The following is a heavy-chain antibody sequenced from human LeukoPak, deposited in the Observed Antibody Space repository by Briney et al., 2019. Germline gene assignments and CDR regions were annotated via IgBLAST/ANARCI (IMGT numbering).Heavy chain of an antibody. CDR1: GFTFSRYA. CDR2: ISGSGGST. D-gene: IGHD2-2*01. V-gene: IGHV3-23*01. J-gene: IGHJ4*02. CDR3: ARDSTSSNFDY. Sequence: PGGSLRLSCAASGFTFSRYAMSWVRQAPGKGLEWVSVISGSGGSTYYADSVKGRFTISRDDSKNTLYLQMTGLGAEDTALYYCARDSTSSNFDYWGQGTLVTVSS.